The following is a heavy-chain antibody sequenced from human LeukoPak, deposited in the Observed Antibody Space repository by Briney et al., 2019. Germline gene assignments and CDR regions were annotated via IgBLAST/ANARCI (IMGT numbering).Heavy chain of an antibody. J-gene: IGHJ3*02. Sequence: GGSLRLSCAASGFTFSSYAMSWVRQAPGKGLEWVSAISGSGGSTGYADSVKGRFTISRDNAKNSLYLQMNSLRAEDTALYHCARDTVVKGYNAFDTWGQGTMVTVSS. CDR2: ISGSGGST. CDR1: GFTFSSYA. CDR3: ARDTVVKGYNAFDT. D-gene: IGHD4-23*01. V-gene: IGHV3-20*01.